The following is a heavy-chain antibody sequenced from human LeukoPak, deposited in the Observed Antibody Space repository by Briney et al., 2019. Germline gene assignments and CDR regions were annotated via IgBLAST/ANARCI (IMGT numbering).Heavy chain of an antibody. V-gene: IGHV6-1*01. CDR3: ARVGVDRNSGSYLYYFDY. D-gene: IGHD1-26*01. Sequence: SQTLSLTCAISGDSVSSNSAAWNWIRQSPSRGLEWLGRTYYRSKWYNDYAVSVKSRITINPDTSKNQFSLQLNSVTPEDTAVYYCARVGVDRNSGSYLYYFDYWGQGTLVTVSS. CDR2: TYYRSKWYN. J-gene: IGHJ4*02. CDR1: GDSVSSNSAA.